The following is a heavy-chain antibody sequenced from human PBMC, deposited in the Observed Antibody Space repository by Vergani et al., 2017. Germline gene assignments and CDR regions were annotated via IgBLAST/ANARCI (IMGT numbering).Heavy chain of an antibody. CDR1: GGTFSSYA. V-gene: IGHV1-69*13. J-gene: IGHJ5*02. CDR2: IIPIFGTA. CDR3: ARESRIFGVVTPGFDP. D-gene: IGHD3-3*01. Sequence: QVQLVQSGAEVKKPGSSVKVSCKASGGTFSSYAISWVRQAPGQGLEWMGGIIPIFGTANYAQKFQGRVTITAYESTSTACMELSSLRSEDTAVYYCARESRIFGVVTPGFDPWGQGTLVTVSS.